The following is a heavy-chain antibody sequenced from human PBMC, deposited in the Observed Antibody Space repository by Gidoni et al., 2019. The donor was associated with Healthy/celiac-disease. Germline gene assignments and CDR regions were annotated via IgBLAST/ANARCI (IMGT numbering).Heavy chain of an antibody. V-gene: IGHV3-30*04. J-gene: IGHJ4*02. Sequence: QVQLVESGGGVVQPGRSLRLSCAASGFTFSSYAMHWVRQAPGKGLEWVAVISYDGSNKYYADSVKGRFTISRDNSKNTLYLQMNSLRAEDTAVYYCARGPLDITMIVVVITTIDYWGQGTLVTVSS. D-gene: IGHD3-22*01. CDR2: ISYDGSNK. CDR3: ARGPLDITMIVVVITTIDY. CDR1: GFTFSSYA.